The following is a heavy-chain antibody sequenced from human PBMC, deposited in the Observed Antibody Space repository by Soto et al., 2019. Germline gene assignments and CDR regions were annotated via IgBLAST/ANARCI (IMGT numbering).Heavy chain of an antibody. D-gene: IGHD1-1*01. CDR1: GFSLSTSGMR. Sequence: SGPTLVNPTQTLTLTCTFSGFSLSTSGMRVSWIRQPPGKALEWLARIDWDDDKFYSTSLKTRLTISKDTSKNQVVLTMTNMDPVDTATYYCARYGCGSQYDHYYYWRQGTLDTGSS. J-gene: IGHJ4*02. CDR2: IDWDDDK. V-gene: IGHV2-70*04. CDR3: ARYGCGSQYDHYYY.